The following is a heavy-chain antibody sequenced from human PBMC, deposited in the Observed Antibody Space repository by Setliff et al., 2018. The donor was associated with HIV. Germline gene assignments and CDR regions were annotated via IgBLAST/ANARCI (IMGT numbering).Heavy chain of an antibody. J-gene: IGHJ3*02. CDR2: INPSGGSA. Sequence: ASVKVSCKASGYTFTNYYMQWVRQAPGQGLEWMGIINPSGGSATYAQKFQGRVTMTTDTSTSTAYMELRSLRSDDTAMYYCARPSSPDCGGDCYPDAFDIWGQGTMVT. V-gene: IGHV1-46*01. D-gene: IGHD2-21*01. CDR1: GYTFTNYY. CDR3: ARPSSPDCGGDCYPDAFDI.